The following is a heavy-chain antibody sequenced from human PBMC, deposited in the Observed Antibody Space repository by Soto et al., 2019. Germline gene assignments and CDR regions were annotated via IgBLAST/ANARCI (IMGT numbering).Heavy chain of an antibody. CDR2: IIPILGIA. Sequence: QVQLVQSGAEVKKPGSSVKVSCKASGGTFSSYTISWVRQAPGQGLEWMGRIIPILGIANYAQKFQGRVTITADKSTSTAYIELSSLRSEDTAVYYCARPRGYSYGYDYWGQGTLVTVSS. CDR3: ARPRGYSYGYDY. CDR1: GGTFSSYT. D-gene: IGHD5-18*01. J-gene: IGHJ4*02. V-gene: IGHV1-69*02.